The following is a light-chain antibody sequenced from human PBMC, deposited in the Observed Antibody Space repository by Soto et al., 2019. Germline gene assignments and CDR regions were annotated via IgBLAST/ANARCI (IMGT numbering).Light chain of an antibody. CDR1: QSISSSY. CDR2: GAS. CDR3: QQYGTSPELT. J-gene: IGKJ4*02. Sequence: EIVLTQSPGTLSLSPGEGATLSCRASQSISSSYVAGYQQKPGQAPRLLIYGASSRATGIPHRFSGSGSGTDVPLTISRLEPEDFAVYYCQQYGTSPELTFGGGTKVEIE. V-gene: IGKV3-20*01.